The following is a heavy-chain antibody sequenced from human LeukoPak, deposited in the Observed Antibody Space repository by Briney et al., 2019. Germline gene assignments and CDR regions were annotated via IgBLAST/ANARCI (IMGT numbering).Heavy chain of an antibody. CDR2: ISSSGSTI. D-gene: IGHD3-3*01. V-gene: IGHV3-11*04. CDR1: GFTFSDYY. CDR3: ARRGTRITIFGVVTKIDY. J-gene: IGHJ4*02. Sequence: GGSLRLSCAASGFTFSDYYMSWIRQAPGKGLEWVSYISSSGSTIYYADSVKGRFTISRDNAKNSLYLQVNSLRAEDTAVYYCARRGTRITIFGVVTKIDYWGQGTLVTVSS.